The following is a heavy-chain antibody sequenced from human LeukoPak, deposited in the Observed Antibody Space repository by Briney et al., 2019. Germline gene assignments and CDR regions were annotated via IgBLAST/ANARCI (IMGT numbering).Heavy chain of an antibody. V-gene: IGHV4-59*01. Sequence: PSETLSLTCTVSGGSISSYYWSWIRQPPGKGLEWIGYIQYTGSTNYNPSLKSRVTISVDTSKNQFSLKLSSVTAADTAIYYCARGGYYGSGNDFRFDPWGQGTLVTVSS. D-gene: IGHD3-10*01. CDR1: GGSISSYY. CDR3: ARGGYYGSGNDFRFDP. CDR2: IQYTGST. J-gene: IGHJ5*01.